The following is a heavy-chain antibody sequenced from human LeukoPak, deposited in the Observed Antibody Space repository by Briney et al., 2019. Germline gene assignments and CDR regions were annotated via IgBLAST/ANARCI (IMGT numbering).Heavy chain of an antibody. V-gene: IGHV3-23*01. D-gene: IGHD1-26*01. CDR2: ISRSGGTT. CDR3: AKGGAYDYYMDV. CDR1: GFTISSYA. J-gene: IGHJ6*03. Sequence: GSLRLTCAASGFTISSYAMSWVRQAPGKGLEWIAAISRSGGTTYNPYSVRGGFTTSRATTKNLLYLQMNSLRAEDTAVYDCAKGGAYDYYMDVWGKGTTVTVSS.